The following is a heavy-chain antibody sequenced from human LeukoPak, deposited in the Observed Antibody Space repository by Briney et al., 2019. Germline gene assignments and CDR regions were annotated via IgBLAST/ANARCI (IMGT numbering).Heavy chain of an antibody. V-gene: IGHV3-9*01. D-gene: IGHD2-21*02. Sequence: GGSLRLSCAASGFTFDDYAMHWVRQAPGKGLEWVSGISWNSGSIGYADSVKGRFTISRDNAKNSLYLQMNSLRAEDTALYYCAKEGYCGGDWYSDYWGQGTLVTVSS. J-gene: IGHJ4*02. CDR2: ISWNSGSI. CDR3: AKEGYCGGDWYSDY. CDR1: GFTFDDYA.